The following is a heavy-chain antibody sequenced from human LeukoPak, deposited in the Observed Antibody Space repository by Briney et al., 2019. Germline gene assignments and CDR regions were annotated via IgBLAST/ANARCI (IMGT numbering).Heavy chain of an antibody. V-gene: IGHV3-7*01. D-gene: IGHD6-19*01. CDR3: ARQRGSGCLDY. J-gene: IGHJ4*02. CDR2: IKQDGSET. CDR1: RFTLSNYW. Sequence: GGSLRLSCAASRFTLSNYWMSWVRQAPGKGLEWVANIKQDGSETYYVDSVKGRFTISRDNAKNSLSLQMNSLRAEDTAVNYCARQRGSGCLDYWGQGTLVTVSS.